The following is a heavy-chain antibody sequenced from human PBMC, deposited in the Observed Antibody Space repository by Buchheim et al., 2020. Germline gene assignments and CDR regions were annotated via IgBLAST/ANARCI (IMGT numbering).Heavy chain of an antibody. CDR1: GFTVSSNY. V-gene: IGHV3-53*02. CDR3: AREKIGSKITMVRGVTNYYGMDV. D-gene: IGHD3-10*01. J-gene: IGHJ6*02. CDR2: IYSGGST. Sequence: EVQLVETGGGLIQPGGSLRLSCAASGFTVSSNYMSWVRQAPGKGLEWVSVIYSGGSTYYADSVKGRFTIPRDNSKNTLYLQMNSLRAEDTAVYYCAREKIGSKITMVRGVTNYYGMDVWGQGTT.